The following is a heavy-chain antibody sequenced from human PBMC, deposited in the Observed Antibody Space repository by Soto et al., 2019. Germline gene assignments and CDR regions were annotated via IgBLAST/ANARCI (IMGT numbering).Heavy chain of an antibody. CDR1: GYTFTSYG. Sequence: QVQLVQSGAEVKKPGASVKVSCKASGYTFTSYGISWVRQAPGQGLEWMGWISAYNGNTNYAQKLQGRVTMTTDTSTRTAYIELRSLRSDDTAVYYCARDLGDLYYYYYMDVWGKGTTVTGSS. J-gene: IGHJ6*03. V-gene: IGHV1-18*01. CDR2: ISAYNGNT. D-gene: IGHD3-16*01. CDR3: ARDLGDLYYYYYMDV.